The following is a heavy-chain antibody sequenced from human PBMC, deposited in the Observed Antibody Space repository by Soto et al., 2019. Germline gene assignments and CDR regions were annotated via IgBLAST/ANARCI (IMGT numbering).Heavy chain of an antibody. CDR1: GGSISSYY. V-gene: IGHV4-59*01. CDR3: AREGVYSSSRSYFDY. D-gene: IGHD6-6*01. CDR2: IYYSGST. Sequence: QVQLQESGPGLVKPSETLSLTCTVSGGSISSYYWSWIRQPPGKGLEWIGYIYYSGSTNYNPSLKSRVTISVDTSKNQFSLKLSSVTAADTAVYYCAREGVYSSSRSYFDYWGQGTLVTVSS. J-gene: IGHJ4*02.